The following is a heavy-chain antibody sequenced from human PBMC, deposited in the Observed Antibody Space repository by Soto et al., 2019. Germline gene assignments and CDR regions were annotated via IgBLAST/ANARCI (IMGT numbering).Heavy chain of an antibody. V-gene: IGHV1-2*02. J-gene: IGHJ4*02. CDR1: VYTLTGDY. D-gene: IGHD1-26*01. CDR2: IGPETGAT. Sequence: ASVKFSCQASVYTLTGDYIHWLRHAPEQGPEWMGEIGPETGATRYSQKFQGRVTMTRDMSITTVYMELNNLSPDDTAVYYCGRGRSGQIVVFYWGQGTPVTVSS. CDR3: GRGRSGQIVVFY.